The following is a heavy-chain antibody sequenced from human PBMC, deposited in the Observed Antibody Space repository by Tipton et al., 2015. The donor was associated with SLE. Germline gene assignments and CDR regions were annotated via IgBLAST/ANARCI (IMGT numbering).Heavy chain of an antibody. CDR3: ARRRIAAAGLWAFDI. D-gene: IGHD6-13*01. V-gene: IGHV4-38-2*01. CDR2: IYHIGST. Sequence: TLSLTCAVSGYSISSGYYWGWIRQPPGKGLEWIGSIYHIGSTYYNPSLKSRVTISVDTSRNQFSLKLSSVTAADTAGYYCARRRIAAAGLWAFDIWGQGTMVTVSS. J-gene: IGHJ3*02. CDR1: GYSISSGYY.